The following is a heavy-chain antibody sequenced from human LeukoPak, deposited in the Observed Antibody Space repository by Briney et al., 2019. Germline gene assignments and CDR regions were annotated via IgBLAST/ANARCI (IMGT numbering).Heavy chain of an antibody. J-gene: IGHJ3*02. CDR3: ARGSYYYGSADDAFDI. V-gene: IGHV1-18*04. CDR2: ISGYNGNT. D-gene: IGHD3-10*01. CDR1: GYTFTGYY. Sequence: ASVKVSCKASGYTFTGYYMHWVRQAPGQGLEWMGWISGYNGNTNYAQKFQGGVTMTTDTSTSTAYMELRSLRYDDTAVYYCARGSYYYGSADDAFDIWGQGTMVTVSS.